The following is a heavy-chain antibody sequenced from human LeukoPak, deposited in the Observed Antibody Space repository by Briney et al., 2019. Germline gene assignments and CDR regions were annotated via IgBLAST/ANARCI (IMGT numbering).Heavy chain of an antibody. CDR2: VWVCHHA. V-gene: IGHV3-13*01. D-gene: IGHD5-18*01. CDR3: VGGARGYHYTYFDY. Sequence: LRLSCTASRFTLGHHDMHWLGQTTGGALEGVAAVWVCHHACEARSVHGPFAASRLDAKNSLDLQMNSLRAGYTAVYYCVGGARGYHYTYFDYWGQGSLVTVSS. CDR1: RFTLGHHD. J-gene: IGHJ4*02.